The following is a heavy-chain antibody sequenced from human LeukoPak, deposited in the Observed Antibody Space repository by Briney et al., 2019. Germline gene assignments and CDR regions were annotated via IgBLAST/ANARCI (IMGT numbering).Heavy chain of an antibody. D-gene: IGHD2-21*01. J-gene: IGHJ4*02. CDR3: ARGVVIAPQTFDY. CDR1: GESISGFY. V-gene: IGHV4-59*01. CDR2: IYYSGST. Sequence: SETLSLTCAVSGESISGFYWTWIRQPPGKGLEWIGYIYYSGSTNYNPSLKSRVTISVDTSKNQFSLKLSSVTAADTAVYYCARGVVIAPQTFDYWGQGTLVTVSS.